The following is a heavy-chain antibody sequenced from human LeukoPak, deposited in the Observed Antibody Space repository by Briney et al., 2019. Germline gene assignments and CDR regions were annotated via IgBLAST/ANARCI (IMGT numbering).Heavy chain of an antibody. CDR2: VIPIFGTA. D-gene: IGHD3-3*01. J-gene: IGHJ4*02. Sequence: SVKVSCMPSGGTFSSYAISWVRQAPGQGLEWMGGVIPIFGTANYAQTLQGRVPITTDESTSTAYMELSSLRSEDPAVYYCARSHTYYDFWSGYSYPPFFDYWGQGTLVTVSS. CDR1: GGTFSSYA. CDR3: ARSHTYYDFWSGYSYPPFFDY. V-gene: IGHV1-69*05.